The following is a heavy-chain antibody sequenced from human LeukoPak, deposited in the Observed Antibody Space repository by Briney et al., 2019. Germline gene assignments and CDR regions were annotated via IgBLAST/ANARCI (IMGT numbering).Heavy chain of an antibody. V-gene: IGHV3-30*14. CDR2: ISYDGATK. Sequence: GGSLRLSCAASGFIFSSHAMHWVRQSPGKGLEWVAVISYDGATKYYADSVKGRFTISRDNSKNTLYLQMNSLRAEDTAVYYCARDLRLAVAEVDYGMDVWGQGTTVTVSS. CDR3: ARDLRLAVAEVDYGMDV. J-gene: IGHJ6*02. CDR1: GFIFSSHA. D-gene: IGHD6-19*01.